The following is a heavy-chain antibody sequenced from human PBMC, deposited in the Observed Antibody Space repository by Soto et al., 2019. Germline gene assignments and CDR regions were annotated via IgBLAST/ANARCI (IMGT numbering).Heavy chain of an antibody. CDR3: ARDMGGSVVPAAVAGVYYYYGMDV. V-gene: IGHV4-31*03. CDR2: IYYSGST. J-gene: IGHJ6*02. Sequence: QVQLQESGPGLVKPSQTLSLTCTVSGGSISSGGYYWSWIRQHPGKGLEWIGYIYYSGSTYYNPFFERRVSIPVDQAKTHLSLKLSSVTAGDTAVYYCARDMGGSVVPAAVAGVYYYYGMDVWGQGTTVTVSS. CDR1: GGSISSGGYY. D-gene: IGHD2-2*01.